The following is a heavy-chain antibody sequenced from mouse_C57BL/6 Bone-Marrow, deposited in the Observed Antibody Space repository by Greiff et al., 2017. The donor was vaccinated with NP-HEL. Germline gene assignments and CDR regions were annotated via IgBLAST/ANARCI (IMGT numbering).Heavy chain of an antibody. Sequence: VQLQQSGAELVRPGASVKLSCKASGYTFTDYYINWVKQRPGQGLEWIARIYPGSGNTYYTEKFKGKATLTAGKSSSTAYMQLSSLTSEDSAVYFCARTGYGSSPYWYFDVWGTGTTVTVSS. D-gene: IGHD1-1*01. CDR2: IYPGSGNT. CDR1: GYTFTDYY. CDR3: ARTGYGSSPYWYFDV. V-gene: IGHV1-76*01. J-gene: IGHJ1*03.